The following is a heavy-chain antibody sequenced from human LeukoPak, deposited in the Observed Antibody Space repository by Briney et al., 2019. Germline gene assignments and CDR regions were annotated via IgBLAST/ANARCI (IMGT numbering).Heavy chain of an antibody. V-gene: IGHV1-2*02. CDR3: ARATKYYSSSWYDWFDP. D-gene: IGHD6-13*01. J-gene: IGHJ5*02. Sequence: GASVKVSCKASGYIFTDYYIHWVRQAPGQGLEWMGWINPNSGGTNYAQKFQGRVTMTRDTSISTAYMELGSLRSDDTAVYYCARATKYYSSSWYDWFDPWGQGTLVTVSS. CDR1: GYIFTDYY. CDR2: INPNSGGT.